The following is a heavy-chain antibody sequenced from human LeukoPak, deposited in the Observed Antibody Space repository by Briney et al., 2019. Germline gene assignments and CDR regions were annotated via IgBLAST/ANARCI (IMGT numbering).Heavy chain of an antibody. Sequence: SETLSLTCTASGGSISSYSWGWIRQPPGKGLERIGSIYYSGTTYYNPSLQSRVTISADTAKIPFSLKLSSVASTDTAVYFCARLRFDFWSGSTLPYFDYWGQGTLVTVSS. CDR3: ARLRFDFWSGSTLPYFDY. CDR1: GGSISSYS. CDR2: IYYSGTT. D-gene: IGHD3-3*01. J-gene: IGHJ4*02. V-gene: IGHV4-39*01.